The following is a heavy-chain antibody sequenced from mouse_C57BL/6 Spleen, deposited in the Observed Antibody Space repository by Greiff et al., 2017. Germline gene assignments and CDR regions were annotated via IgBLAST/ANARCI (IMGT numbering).Heavy chain of an antibody. CDR1: GYSITSGYY. J-gene: IGHJ1*03. D-gene: IGHD1-1*01. CDR3: ASHYGSSHYLYWYFDV. Sequence: EVQVVESGPGLVKPSQSLSLTCSVTGYSITSGYYWNWIRQFPGNKLEWMGYISYDGSNNYNPSLKNRISITRDTSKNQFFLKLNSVTTEDTATYYCASHYGSSHYLYWYFDVWGTGTTVTVSS. CDR2: ISYDGSN. V-gene: IGHV3-6*01.